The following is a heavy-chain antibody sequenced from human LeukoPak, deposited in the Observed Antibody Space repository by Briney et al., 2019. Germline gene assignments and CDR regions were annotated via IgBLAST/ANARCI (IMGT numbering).Heavy chain of an antibody. CDR3: ARQFVVGATEAVDY. CDR2: IYPGDSDT. V-gene: IGHV5-51*01. Sequence: GESLKISFQGSGYSFTSYWIGWVRQMPGKGLEWMGIIYPGDSDTRYSPSFQGQVTMSADKSISTAYLQWSSLKASDTAMYYCARQFVVGATEAVDYWGQGTLVTVSS. D-gene: IGHD1-26*01. J-gene: IGHJ4*02. CDR1: GYSFTSYW.